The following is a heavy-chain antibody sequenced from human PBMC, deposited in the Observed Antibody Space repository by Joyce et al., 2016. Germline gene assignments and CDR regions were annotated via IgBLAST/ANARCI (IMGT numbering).Heavy chain of an antibody. CDR2: INPGGGGT. CDR1: GYAFISDE. D-gene: IGHD2-2*01. J-gene: IGHJ4*02. Sequence: QVQLVQSGAEVKKPGASVRVSCKASGYAFISDEVHGGRQAPGQGLDWMGIINPGGGGTNYAQKFLGRVTLNRDTSTNTGYLDLSSLRSEDTAIYYCARALVPAAAFDFWGQGTLVTVSS. CDR3: ARALVPAAAFDF. V-gene: IGHV1-46*01.